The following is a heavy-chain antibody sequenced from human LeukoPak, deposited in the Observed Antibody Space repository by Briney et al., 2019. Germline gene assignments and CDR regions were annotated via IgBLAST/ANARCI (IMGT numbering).Heavy chain of an antibody. D-gene: IGHD6-19*01. CDR2: IYYSGST. Sequence: SETLSLTCTVSGGSISSYYWSWIRQPPGKGLEWIGYIYYSGSTNYNPSLKSRVTISVDTSKNQFSLKLSSVTAADTAVYYCARGSKAGTDYWGQGILVTVSS. J-gene: IGHJ4*02. V-gene: IGHV4-59*01. CDR1: GGSISSYY. CDR3: ARGSKAGTDY.